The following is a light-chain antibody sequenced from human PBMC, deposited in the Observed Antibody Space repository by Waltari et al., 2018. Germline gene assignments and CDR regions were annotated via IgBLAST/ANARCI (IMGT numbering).Light chain of an antibody. CDR1: TSNIGTNT. CDR3: AAWDDSLFAPV. CDR2: THI. Sequence: QSVLTQPPSASGTPGQTVTISCSGSTSNIGTNTVNWYQHLPGMAPKLLNHTHIPLPSGVAARFSGSKSGTSASLAISGLQSEDEADYYCAAWDDSLFAPVFGGGTRLIVL. V-gene: IGLV1-44*01. J-gene: IGLJ3*02.